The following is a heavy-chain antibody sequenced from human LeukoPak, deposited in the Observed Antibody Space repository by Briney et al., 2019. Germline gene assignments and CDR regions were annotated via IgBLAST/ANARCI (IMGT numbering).Heavy chain of an antibody. CDR3: ARGDYTVIGQYYFDY. J-gene: IGHJ4*02. D-gene: IGHD4-17*01. V-gene: IGHV4-4*07. CDR1: GGSISSYY. CDR2: IYISGST. Sequence: SETLSLTCTVSGGSISSYYWSWIRQPAGKGLEWIGRIYISGSTNYNPSLKSRVTMSVDKSKNQFSLKLSSVTAADTAVYYCARGDYTVIGQYYFDYWGQGTLVTVSS.